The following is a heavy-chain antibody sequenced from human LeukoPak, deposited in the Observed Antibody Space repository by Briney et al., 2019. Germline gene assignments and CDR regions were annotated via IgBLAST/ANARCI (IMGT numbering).Heavy chain of an antibody. J-gene: IGHJ4*01. D-gene: IGHD1/OR15-1a*01. CDR3: GGGLWEQQLDY. CDR2: ISYDGSKE. V-gene: IGHV3-30*15. Sequence: GGSLRLSCAASGFIFSDYAMHWVRQAPGEGLEWVAVISYDGSKEYYADSVKGRFTISRDNSKNTVYLQMSSLRADDTAVYYCGGGLWEQQLDYWGQGALVTVSS. CDR1: GFIFSDYA.